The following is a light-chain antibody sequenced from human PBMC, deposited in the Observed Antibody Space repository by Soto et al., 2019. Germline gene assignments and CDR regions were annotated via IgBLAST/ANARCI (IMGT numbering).Light chain of an antibody. V-gene: IGLV1-44*01. CDR1: TSNIGINT. J-gene: IGLJ2*01. Sequence: QSVLTQPPSASGTPGQSVTFSCSGSTSNIGINTVNWYQQLPGMAPKLLIYSDLQRPSGVPARFSGSKSGTSASLAISGLQSEDEADYYCAAWDDSLNGWVFGGGTKVTVL. CDR2: SDL. CDR3: AAWDDSLNGWV.